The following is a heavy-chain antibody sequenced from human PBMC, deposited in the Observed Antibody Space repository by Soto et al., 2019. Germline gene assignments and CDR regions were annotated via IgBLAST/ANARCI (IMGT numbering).Heavy chain of an antibody. Sequence: SQTLSLTCAVYGGSFSGYYWSWIRQPPGKGLEWIGEINHSGSTNYNPSLKSRVTISVDTSKNQFSLKLSSVTAADTAVYYCARGGGDFISGVKSFDYWGQGTLVTVSS. D-gene: IGHD4-17*01. CDR3: ARGGGDFISGVKSFDY. J-gene: IGHJ4*02. CDR1: GGSFSGYY. CDR2: INHSGST. V-gene: IGHV4-34*01.